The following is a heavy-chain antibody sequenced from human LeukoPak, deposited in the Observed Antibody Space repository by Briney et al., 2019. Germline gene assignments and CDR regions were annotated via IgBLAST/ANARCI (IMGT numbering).Heavy chain of an antibody. J-gene: IGHJ4*02. CDR1: GFTFSKYW. Sequence: GGSPRLSCAASGFTFSKYWMLWVRQAPGKGLESVSRINTDGTVTTYADSVKGRFTVSRDNADNTTFLQMNSVRDEDTAVYYCATKQWLAPPPDSWGQGTPVTVSS. D-gene: IGHD6-19*01. V-gene: IGHV3-74*01. CDR3: ATKQWLAPPPDS. CDR2: INTDGTVT.